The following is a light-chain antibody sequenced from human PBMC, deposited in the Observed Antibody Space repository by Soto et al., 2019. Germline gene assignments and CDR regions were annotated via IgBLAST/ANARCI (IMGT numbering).Light chain of an antibody. CDR3: QQSGTSPPVA. Sequence: EIVMTQSPDTLSVSPGERATLSCMDSQTVIRNLAWYQQKPGQARRLLIYGASNRATGIPDRFSGSVSGTDFTLTISRLEPEDFAVYYCQQSGTSPPVAFGGGTMVDIK. V-gene: IGKV3-20*01. CDR1: QTVIRN. J-gene: IGKJ4*01. CDR2: GAS.